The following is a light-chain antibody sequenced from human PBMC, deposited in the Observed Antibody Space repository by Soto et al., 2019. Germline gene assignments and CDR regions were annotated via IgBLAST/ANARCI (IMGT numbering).Light chain of an antibody. CDR3: QQRSTLFT. CDR1: QSLSNF. Sequence: EIVLTQSPATLSLSPGERATLSCRASQSLSNFLAWYQQKPGQAHRLLIYDASNRATGIPVRFSGSGSGTDFTLPISSLEPEDFAVYYWQQRSTLFTFGPGTTVEIK. J-gene: IGKJ3*01. CDR2: DAS. V-gene: IGKV3-11*01.